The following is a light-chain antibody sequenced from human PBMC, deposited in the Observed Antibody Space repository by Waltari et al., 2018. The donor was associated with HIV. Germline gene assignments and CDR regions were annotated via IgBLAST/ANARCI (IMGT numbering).Light chain of an antibody. J-gene: IGKJ5*01. Sequence: EIVMLQSPATLSVSPGERATLSCRASQSVSSKLAWYQQKPGQAPRLLLYGASTRSTGSPGRLSGSESGTEFSLTLSSLQSEDCAVYYCQQYYKWPLTFGQGTRLEIK. CDR3: QQYYKWPLT. CDR1: QSVSSK. CDR2: GAS. V-gene: IGKV3D-15*01.